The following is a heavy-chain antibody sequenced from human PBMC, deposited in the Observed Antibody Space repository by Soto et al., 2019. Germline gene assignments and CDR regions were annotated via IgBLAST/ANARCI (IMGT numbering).Heavy chain of an antibody. J-gene: IGHJ4*02. D-gene: IGHD4-17*01. CDR1: GYTFTSNG. Sequence: QVQLVQSGAEVKKPGTSVKVSCKASGYTFTSNGISWVRQAPGQGLEWMGWISTYNGNTNYAQKLQXXVXMXXDTYTSIAYMELRDLRSDDTAVYYCERDAYGDYGYWGQGSLVTVSS. CDR2: ISTYNGNT. V-gene: IGHV1-18*01. CDR3: ERDAYGDYGY.